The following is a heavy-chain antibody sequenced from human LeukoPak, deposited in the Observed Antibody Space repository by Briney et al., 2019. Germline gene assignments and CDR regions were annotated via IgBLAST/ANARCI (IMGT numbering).Heavy chain of an antibody. CDR2: IWYDGTYQ. D-gene: IGHD3-10*01. Sequence: GGSLRLSCAASGFTFSSYGMHWVRQAPGKGLEWVAIIWYDGTYQYYADSVKGRFTISRDNSKNTVYLQMNSLRAEDTAVYYCAKVHYYQHFDYWGQGTQVTVSS. J-gene: IGHJ4*02. CDR3: AKVHYYQHFDY. V-gene: IGHV3-33*06. CDR1: GFTFSSYG.